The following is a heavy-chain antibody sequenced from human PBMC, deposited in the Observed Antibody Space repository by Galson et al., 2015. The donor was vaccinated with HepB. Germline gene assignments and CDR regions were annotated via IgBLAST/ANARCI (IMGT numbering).Heavy chain of an antibody. J-gene: IGHJ4*02. CDR3: ARLGGGAGYSSSWYHDY. V-gene: IGHV1-2*02. D-gene: IGHD6-13*01. CDR1: GYTFTGYY. CDR2: INPNSGGT. Sequence: SVKVSCKASGYTFTGYYMHWVRQAPGQGLEWMGWINPNSGGTNYAQKFQGGVTMTRDTSISTAYMELSRLRSDDTAVYYCARLGGGAGYSSSWYHDYWGQGTLVTVSS.